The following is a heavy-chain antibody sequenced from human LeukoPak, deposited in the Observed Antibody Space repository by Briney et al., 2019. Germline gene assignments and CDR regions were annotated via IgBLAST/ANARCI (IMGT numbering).Heavy chain of an antibody. J-gene: IGHJ3*02. V-gene: IGHV4-30-4*08. CDR3: ARLEDSSGYVGAFDI. D-gene: IGHD3-22*01. CDR1: GGSISSGDYY. Sequence: SETLSLTCTVSGGSISSGDYYWSWIRQPPGKGLEWFGYIYYSGSTYYNPSLKSRVTISVDTSKNQFSLKLSSVTAADTAVYYCARLEDSSGYVGAFDIWGQGAMVTVSS. CDR2: IYYSGST.